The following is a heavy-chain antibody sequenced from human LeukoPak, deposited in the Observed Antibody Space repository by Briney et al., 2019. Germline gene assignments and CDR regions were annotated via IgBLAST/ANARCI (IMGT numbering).Heavy chain of an antibody. CDR1: GGSISSDH. CDR3: AKSPKTGFLFDY. V-gene: IGHV3-66*01. J-gene: IGHJ4*02. CDR2: IYGGVNT. D-gene: IGHD1-1*01. Sequence: ETLSLTCTVSGGSISSDHWSWIRQPPGKGLEWVSVIYGGVNTVYADSVQGRFTISRDNSKNTLYLQMSSLRAEDTAVYYCAKSPKTGFLFDYWGKGTLVTVSS.